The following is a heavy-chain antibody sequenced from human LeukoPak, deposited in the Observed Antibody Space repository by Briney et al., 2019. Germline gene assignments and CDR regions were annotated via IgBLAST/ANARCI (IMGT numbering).Heavy chain of an antibody. CDR3: AREDLPSGYSYGYYY. CDR2: INPNSGGT. D-gene: IGHD5-18*01. Sequence: GESLKISCKASGYTFTGYYMHWVRQAPGQGLEWMGRINPNSGGTNYAQKFQGRVTMTRDTSISTAYMELSRLRSDDTAVYYCAREDLPSGYSYGYYYWGQGTLVTVSS. J-gene: IGHJ4*02. V-gene: IGHV1-2*06. CDR1: GYTFTGYY.